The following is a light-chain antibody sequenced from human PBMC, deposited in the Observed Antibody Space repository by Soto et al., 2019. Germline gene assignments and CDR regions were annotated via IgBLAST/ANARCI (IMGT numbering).Light chain of an antibody. J-gene: IGLJ2*01. Sequence: QSVLTQPPSVSGAPGQGVTISCTGSSSNIGAGYDVHWYQQLPGAAPKLLIFGNDNRPSGVPDRFSGSRSGTSASLAITGLQAEDEADYYCSSFTSSTTLLFGGGTKLTVL. CDR1: SSNIGAGYD. V-gene: IGLV1-40*01. CDR3: SSFTSSTTLL. CDR2: GND.